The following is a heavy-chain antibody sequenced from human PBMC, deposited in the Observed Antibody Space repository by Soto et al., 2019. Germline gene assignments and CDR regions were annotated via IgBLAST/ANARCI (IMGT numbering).Heavy chain of an antibody. CDR3: ARDPLPTESSAP. D-gene: IGHD3-22*01. Sequence: KPSETLSLTGRVSGASARTNYWSWIRQPAGKGLECIGRVYATGRSNYHPSLMNRATMSVDTSQNQFSLRLTSLPAADTATYYCARDPLPTESSAPWGRGILVTVSS. CDR1: GASARTNY. V-gene: IGHV4-4*07. J-gene: IGHJ5*02. CDR2: VYATGRS.